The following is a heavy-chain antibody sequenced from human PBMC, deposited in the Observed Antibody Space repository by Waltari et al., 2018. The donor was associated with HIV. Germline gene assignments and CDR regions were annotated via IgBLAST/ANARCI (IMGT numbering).Heavy chain of an antibody. CDR1: GFTFSTSV. Sequence: QVHLVESGGGVVQPGRSLRLPCAASGFTFSTSVMHWVRQAPGKGLEWGADISYDGSDKYHADSVKGRFTISRDNSRNTLYLQMNSLRPEETAVYFCAREFYYDSTGYNSGFDYWGQGTLVTVSS. V-gene: IGHV3-30*01. D-gene: IGHD3-22*01. CDR3: AREFYYDSTGYNSGFDY. CDR2: ISYDGSDK. J-gene: IGHJ4*02.